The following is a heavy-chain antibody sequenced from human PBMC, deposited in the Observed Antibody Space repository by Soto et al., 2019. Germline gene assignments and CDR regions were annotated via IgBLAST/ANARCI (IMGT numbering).Heavy chain of an antibody. V-gene: IGHV4-31*03. CDR1: GGSISSGGYY. CDR3: AREWRDYYFDY. Sequence: ASETLSLTCTVSGGSISSGGYYWSWIRQHPGKGLEWIGYIYYSGSTYYNPSLKSRVTISVDTSKNQFSLKLSSVTAADTAVYYCAREWRDYYFDYWGQGTLVTVSS. CDR2: IYYSGST. J-gene: IGHJ4*02.